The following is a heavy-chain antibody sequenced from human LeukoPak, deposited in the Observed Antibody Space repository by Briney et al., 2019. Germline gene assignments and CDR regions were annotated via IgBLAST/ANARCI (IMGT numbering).Heavy chain of an antibody. CDR3: ARGDNYYDSSGYLD. D-gene: IGHD3-22*01. Sequence: SETLSLTCAVSGYSISSGYYWGWIRQPPGKGLEWIGGIYHSGTYYNPSLESRPTISIDTPKNQFSLQLSSVTAADTAVYYCARGDNYYDSSGYLDWGQGTLVTVSS. CDR1: GYSISSGYY. J-gene: IGHJ4*02. V-gene: IGHV4-38-2*01. CDR2: IYHSGT.